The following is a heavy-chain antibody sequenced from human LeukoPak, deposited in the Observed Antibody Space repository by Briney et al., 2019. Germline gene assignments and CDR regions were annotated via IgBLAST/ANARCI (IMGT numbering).Heavy chain of an antibody. Sequence: GGSLRLSCAASGFTFSDYHMTWIRQAPGKGLEWVSYISSSGSTIYYADSVKGRFTISRDNAKNSLYLQMNSLRAEDTAVYDCARAPRFRLVGVPKGPFDPWGQGTLVTVSS. D-gene: IGHD3-10*01. CDR1: GFTFSDYH. CDR3: ARAPRFRLVGVPKGPFDP. J-gene: IGHJ5*02. V-gene: IGHV3-11*01. CDR2: ISSSGSTI.